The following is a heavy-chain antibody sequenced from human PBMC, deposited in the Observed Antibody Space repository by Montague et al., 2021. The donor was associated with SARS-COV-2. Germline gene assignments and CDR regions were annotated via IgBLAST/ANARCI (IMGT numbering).Heavy chain of an antibody. D-gene: IGHD3-22*01. V-gene: IGHV4-39*01. Sequence: SETLSLTCNVSGDSFTNTRYLWGWIPQPPGKALDWIVNNYHNGKTNYYPDLGRRALMSIDTSKNPFTLRLSSVIASDTAVYYCAVEVKYFFDNWGQGFLVSVTS. CDR3: AVEVKYFFDN. CDR2: NYHNGKT. J-gene: IGHJ4*02. CDR1: GDSFTNTRYL.